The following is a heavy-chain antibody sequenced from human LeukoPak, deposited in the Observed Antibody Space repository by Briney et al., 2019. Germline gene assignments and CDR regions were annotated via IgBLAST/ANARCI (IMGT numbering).Heavy chain of an antibody. V-gene: IGHV1-69*13. CDR3: ARHSGYSYGHFDY. D-gene: IGHD5-18*01. Sequence: SVKVSCKASGGTFSSYAISWVRQAPGQGLEWMGGIIPIFGTANYAQKFQGRVTITADESTSTAYMELSSLRSEDSAVYYCARHSGYSYGHFDYWGQGTLVTVSS. J-gene: IGHJ4*02. CDR2: IIPIFGTA. CDR1: GGTFSSYA.